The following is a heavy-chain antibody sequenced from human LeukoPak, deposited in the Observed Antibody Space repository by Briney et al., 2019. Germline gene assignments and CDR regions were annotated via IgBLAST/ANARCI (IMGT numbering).Heavy chain of an antibody. CDR2: INPNSGGT. CDR1: GYTFTGYY. V-gene: IGHV1-2*02. D-gene: IGHD1-14*01. CDR3: ARAGPNYYYYYMDV. J-gene: IGHJ6*03. Sequence: GASVTVSCKASGYTFTGYYMHWVRQAPGQGLEWMGWINPNSGGTNYAQKFQGRVTMTRDTSISTAYMELSRLRSDDTAVYYCARAGPNYYYYYMDVWGKGTTVTISS.